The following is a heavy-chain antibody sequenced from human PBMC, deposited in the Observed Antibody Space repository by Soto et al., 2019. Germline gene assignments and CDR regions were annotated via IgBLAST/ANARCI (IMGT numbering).Heavy chain of an antibody. Sequence: LRLSCAASGFTFNNYAMNWVRQAPGKGLEWVATIGGTGGSTYYADSVKGRFTISRDNSKNTLYLQMNSLRVEDTAVYYCAKDRLGGNFDYWGQGTQVTVSS. CDR1: GFTFNNYA. CDR2: IGGTGGST. V-gene: IGHV3-23*01. J-gene: IGHJ4*02. CDR3: AKDRLGGNFDY.